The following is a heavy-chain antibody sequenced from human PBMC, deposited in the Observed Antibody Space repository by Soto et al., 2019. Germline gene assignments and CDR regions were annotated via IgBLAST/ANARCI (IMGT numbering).Heavy chain of an antibody. CDR1: GGSISSGDYY. CDR3: ARDQMYYGSGSSEVGFNP. D-gene: IGHD3-10*01. J-gene: IGHJ5*02. V-gene: IGHV4-30-4*01. CDR2: IYYSGSN. Sequence: SETLSLTSTVSGGSISSGDYYWSWIRQPPGKCLEWIGYIYYSGSNYYNPSLKSRVTISVDTSKNQFSLKLSSVTAADTAVYYCARDQMYYGSGSSEVGFNPWGQGTLVTVSS.